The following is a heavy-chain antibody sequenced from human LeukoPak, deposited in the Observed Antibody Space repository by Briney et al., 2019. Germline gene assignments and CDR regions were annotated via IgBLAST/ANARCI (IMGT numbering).Heavy chain of an antibody. CDR3: ARHREVTKGADAFDI. Sequence: PSETLSLTCTVSGGSISSYYWSWIRQPPGKGLEWIGYMYYSGSTNYNPSLKSRVTISVDTSKNQFSLELSSVTAADTAVYYCARHREVTKGADAFDIWGQGTMVTVSS. D-gene: IGHD4-17*01. CDR1: GGSISSYY. CDR2: MYYSGST. J-gene: IGHJ3*02. V-gene: IGHV4-59*08.